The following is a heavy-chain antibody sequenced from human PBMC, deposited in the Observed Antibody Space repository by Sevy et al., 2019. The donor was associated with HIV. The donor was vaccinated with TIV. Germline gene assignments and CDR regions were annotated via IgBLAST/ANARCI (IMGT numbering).Heavy chain of an antibody. CDR1: GDSISGYY. Sequence: SETLSPTCTVSGDSISGYYWSWIRQPPGKGLEWIGYIYYSGRTDYNPSLKSRVIISQDTSKNQFSLKLTSVTAADTAVYFCARACSNYYYAMDVWGQGTTVTVSS. D-gene: IGHD4-4*01. CDR2: IYYSGRT. J-gene: IGHJ6*02. V-gene: IGHV4-59*01. CDR3: ARACSNYYYAMDV.